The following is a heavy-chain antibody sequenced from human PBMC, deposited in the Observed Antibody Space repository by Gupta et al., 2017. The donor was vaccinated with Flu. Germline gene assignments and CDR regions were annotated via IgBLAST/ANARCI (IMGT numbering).Heavy chain of an antibody. CDR3: AKEDGNYFFDV. V-gene: IGHV3-30*18. CDR2: ISADGVSK. Sequence: AQLVESGGAVVQPGTSLRLSCEASGFTFRNRGMQWIRQAPGKGLEWVGIISADGVSKFYGESVKGRFTISRDNSQNILFLQMTNLRPEDTAVYYCAKEDGNYFFDVWGRGTLVTVSS. J-gene: IGHJ2*01. CDR1: GFTFRNRG. D-gene: IGHD3-10*01.